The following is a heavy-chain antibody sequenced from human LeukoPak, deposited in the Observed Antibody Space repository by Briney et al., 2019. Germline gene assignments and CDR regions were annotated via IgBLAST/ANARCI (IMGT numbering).Heavy chain of an antibody. CDR1: GYSISSGYY. CDR3: ASSMVRGVVDY. Sequence: PSETLSLTCTVSGYSISSGYYWGWIRPPPGKGLEWIGSIYHSGSTYYNPSLKSRVTISVDTSKNQFSLKLSSVTAADTAVYYCASSMVRGVVDYWGQGTLVTVSS. V-gene: IGHV4-38-2*02. CDR2: IYHSGST. D-gene: IGHD3-10*01. J-gene: IGHJ4*02.